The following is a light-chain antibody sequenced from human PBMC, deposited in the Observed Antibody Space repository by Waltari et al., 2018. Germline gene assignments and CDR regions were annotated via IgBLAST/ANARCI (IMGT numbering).Light chain of an antibody. CDR2: GAS. J-gene: IGKJ1*01. CDR1: QSVSSN. Sequence: EIVMTQSPATLSVSPGERATLSSRASQSVSSNLAWYQQKPGQAPRLLIYGASTRATGIPARFSGSGSGTEFTLTISSLQSEDFAVYYCQQYNNWPPWTFGQGTKVEIK. V-gene: IGKV3-15*01. CDR3: QQYNNWPPWT.